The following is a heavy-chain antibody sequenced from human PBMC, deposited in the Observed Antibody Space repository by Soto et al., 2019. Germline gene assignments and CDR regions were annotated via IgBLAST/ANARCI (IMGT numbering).Heavy chain of an antibody. Sequence: PSETLSLTCTVSGGSISSSNYYWGWIRQPPGKGLEWIGSIYYSGSTYYNPSLQGRVTMTTDTSTSTAYMELSSLRSEDTAVYYCARSIVVVTALDYWGQGTLVTV. J-gene: IGHJ4*02. CDR1: GGSISSSNYY. CDR3: ARSIVVVTALDY. CDR2: IYYSGST. D-gene: IGHD2-21*02. V-gene: IGHV4-39*01.